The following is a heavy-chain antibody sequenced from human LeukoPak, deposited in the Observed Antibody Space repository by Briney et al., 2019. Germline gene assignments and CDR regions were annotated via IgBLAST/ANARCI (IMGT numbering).Heavy chain of an antibody. D-gene: IGHD5-12*01. Sequence: SETLSLTCSVSGGSIRSDYWSWIRRPPGKGLEWIGYISYNGITNYNPSLTSRLTLSVDTSKSQFSLKLSSLTAADTAVYYCARDRVDRFGPRFDPWGPGTLVTVSS. V-gene: IGHV4-59*01. CDR2: ISYNGIT. J-gene: IGHJ5*02. CDR1: GGSIRSDY. CDR3: ARDRVDRFGPRFDP.